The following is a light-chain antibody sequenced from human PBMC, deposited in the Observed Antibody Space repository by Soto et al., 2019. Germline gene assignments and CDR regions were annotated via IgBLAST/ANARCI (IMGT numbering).Light chain of an antibody. CDR2: AAS. V-gene: IGKV1-39*01. CDR3: QQSYTIPGR. CDR1: QTISNN. Sequence: DIHMTQSQSSLSAFVGDRVTITCRAGQTISNNVNWYQQKPGKAPKVLINAASNLQSGAPSRFSGSGSGADFTLTISMLQPEDFATYYGQQSYTIPGRFGQGTKVEIK. J-gene: IGKJ1*01.